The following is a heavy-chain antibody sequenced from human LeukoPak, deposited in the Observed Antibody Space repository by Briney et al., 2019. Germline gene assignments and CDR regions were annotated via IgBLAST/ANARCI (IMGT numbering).Heavy chain of an antibody. CDR3: ARGRGYSYCLALDY. Sequence: SETLSLTCTVSGGSISSYYWSWIRQPPGKGLEWIGYIYYSGSTNYNPSLRSRVTISVDTSKNQFSLKLSSVTAADPAVYYCARGRGYSYCLALDYWGQGTLVTVSS. D-gene: IGHD5-18*01. CDR2: IYYSGST. J-gene: IGHJ4*02. V-gene: IGHV4-59*01. CDR1: GGSISSYY.